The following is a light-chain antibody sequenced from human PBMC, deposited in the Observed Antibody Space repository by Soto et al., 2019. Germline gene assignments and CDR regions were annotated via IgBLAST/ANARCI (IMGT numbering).Light chain of an antibody. CDR3: QQYDSSPRT. V-gene: IGKV3-20*01. CDR2: GAS. CDR1: QSVSGSY. J-gene: IGKJ1*01. Sequence: EIVLAQSPGTLSLSPWERAYLSCRASQSVSGSYVAWYQQKPGQAPRLLIYGASNRATGIPDRFSGSGSGTDFTLTITRLEPEDFAVYWCQQYDSSPRTFGQGTKVDIK.